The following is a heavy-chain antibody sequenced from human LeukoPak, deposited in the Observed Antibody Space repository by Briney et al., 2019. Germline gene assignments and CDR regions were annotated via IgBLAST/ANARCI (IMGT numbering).Heavy chain of an antibody. V-gene: IGHV7-4-1*02. D-gene: IGHD3-10*01. J-gene: IGHJ2*01. CDR2: INTNTGNP. CDR3: ARPYYYASGTYFFDL. CDR1: GYTFTTYY. Sequence: ASVNVSCKASGYTFTTYYMHWVRQAPGQGLEWMGWINTNTGNPMYAQGFTGRFVFSLDTSVSTAYLQITSLKAEDTAVYYCARPYYYASGTYFFDLWGRGTLVIVSA.